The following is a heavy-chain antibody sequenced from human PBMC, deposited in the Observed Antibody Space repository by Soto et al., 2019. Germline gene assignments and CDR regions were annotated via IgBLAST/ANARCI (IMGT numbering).Heavy chain of an antibody. CDR2: IIPIFGTA. D-gene: IGHD3-10*01. Sequence: GASVKVSCKASGGTFSSYAISWVRQAPGQGLEWMGGIIPIFGTANYAQKFQGRVTITADESTSTAYMELSSLRSEDTAVYYCARFYGSGRNYYYGMDVWGQGTTVTVSS. J-gene: IGHJ6*02. V-gene: IGHV1-69*13. CDR1: GGTFSSYA. CDR3: ARFYGSGRNYYYGMDV.